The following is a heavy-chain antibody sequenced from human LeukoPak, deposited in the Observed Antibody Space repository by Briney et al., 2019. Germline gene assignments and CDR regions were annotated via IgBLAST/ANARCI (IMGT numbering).Heavy chain of an antibody. Sequence: GASVKVSCKASGYTFTSYGISWVRQALGQGLEWMGWISAYNGNTNYAQKLQGRVTMTTDTSTSTAYMELRSLRSDDTAVYYCARAEYYDILTGYYLYWGQGTLVTVSS. V-gene: IGHV1-18*01. CDR3: ARAEYYDILTGYYLY. J-gene: IGHJ4*02. D-gene: IGHD3-9*01. CDR1: GYTFTSYG. CDR2: ISAYNGNT.